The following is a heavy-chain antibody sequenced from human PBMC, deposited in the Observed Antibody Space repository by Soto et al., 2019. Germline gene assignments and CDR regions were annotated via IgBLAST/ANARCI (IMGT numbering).Heavy chain of an antibody. CDR3: ARILMNYYRLGY. Sequence: PSLPLRDRCTVFDGSSGDICGRWISQPPGKGLEWIGHIYYSGSTYYNPSLKSRAGISVDSSKSQVSLKLTSVTAADTAVYFCARILMNYYRLGYWGQGALVTASS. CDR1: DGSSGDIC. J-gene: IGHJ4*02. V-gene: IGHV4-30-4*01. D-gene: IGHD3-10*01. CDR2: IYYSGST.